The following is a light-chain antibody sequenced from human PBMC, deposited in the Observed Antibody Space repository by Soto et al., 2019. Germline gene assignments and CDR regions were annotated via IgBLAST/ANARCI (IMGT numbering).Light chain of an antibody. J-gene: IGKJ4*02. Sequence: DIQMTQSPSTLSVSVGDRVTITCRASQTISSWLAWYQQKPGKAPKLLIYKASTLESGVPSRFSGSGSGTEFTLTISSLQPDDFATYYCQQYKSYPLTFGGGTKVDIK. CDR3: QQYKSYPLT. V-gene: IGKV1-5*03. CDR1: QTISSW. CDR2: KAS.